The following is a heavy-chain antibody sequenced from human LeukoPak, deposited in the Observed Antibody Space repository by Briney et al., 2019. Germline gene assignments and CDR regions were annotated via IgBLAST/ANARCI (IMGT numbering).Heavy chain of an antibody. CDR1: EGTFSSYA. J-gene: IGHJ4*02. Sequence: SVKVSCKASEGTFSSYAISWVRQAPGQGLEWMGRIIPILGIANYAQKFQGRVTITADKSTSTAYMELSSLRSEDTAVYYCATRYDTEFDYWGQGTLVTVSS. CDR2: IIPILGIA. V-gene: IGHV1-69*04. D-gene: IGHD3-9*01. CDR3: ATRYDTEFDY.